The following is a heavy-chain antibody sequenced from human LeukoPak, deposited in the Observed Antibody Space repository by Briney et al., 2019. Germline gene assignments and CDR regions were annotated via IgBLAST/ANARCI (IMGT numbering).Heavy chain of an antibody. V-gene: IGHV4-34*01. D-gene: IGHD3-3*01. CDR1: GGSFSYYY. J-gene: IGHJ5*02. CDR3: ARIHYDFWGGYYTNEGWFDP. Sequence: SETLSLTCAVYGGSFSYYYWTWIRQPPGKGLEWIGEINHSGNTNYNPSLKSRVTISVDTSKNQFSLKLSSVTAADTAVYYCARIHYDFWGGYYTNEGWFDPWGQGTLVTVSS. CDR2: INHSGNT.